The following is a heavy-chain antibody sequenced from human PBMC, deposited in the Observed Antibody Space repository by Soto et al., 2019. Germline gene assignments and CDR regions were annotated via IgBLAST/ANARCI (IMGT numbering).Heavy chain of an antibody. CDR2: ISSSSSYI. CDR3: EAGSHVLRYFDWPESCY. Sequence: GGSLRLSCAASGFTFSSYSMNWVRQAPGKGLEWVSSISSSSSYIYYADSVKGRFTISRDNAKNSLYLQMNSLRAEDTAVYYCEAGSHVLRYFDWPESCYWGQGTLVTVSS. CDR1: GFTFSSYS. J-gene: IGHJ4*02. D-gene: IGHD3-9*01. V-gene: IGHV3-21*01.